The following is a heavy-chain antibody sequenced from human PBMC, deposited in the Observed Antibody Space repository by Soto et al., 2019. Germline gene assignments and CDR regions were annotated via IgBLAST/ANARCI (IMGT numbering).Heavy chain of an antibody. CDR3: ARKWYSSSCYDY. V-gene: IGHV3-23*01. Sequence: PGGSLRLSCAASGFTFSTYAMSWVRQAPGKGLEWVSAISGSGGSTYYADSVKGRFTISRDNSKNTLYLQMNSLRAEDTAVYYCARKWYSSSCYDYWGQGTLVTVSS. D-gene: IGHD6-13*01. CDR2: ISGSGGST. CDR1: GFTFSTYA. J-gene: IGHJ4*02.